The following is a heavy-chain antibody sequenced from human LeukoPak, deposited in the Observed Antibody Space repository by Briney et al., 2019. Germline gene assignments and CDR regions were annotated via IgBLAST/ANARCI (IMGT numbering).Heavy chain of an antibody. D-gene: IGHD4/OR15-4a*01. Sequence: PSETLSLTCTVSGGSISSGDYYWSWIRQPPGKGLEWIGYIYYSGSTYYNPSLKSRVTISVDTSKNQFSLKLSSVTAADTAVYYCARAALGMTMDYWGQGTLVTVSS. CDR1: GGSISSGDYY. CDR3: ARAALGMTMDY. CDR2: IYYSGST. J-gene: IGHJ4*02. V-gene: IGHV4-30-4*01.